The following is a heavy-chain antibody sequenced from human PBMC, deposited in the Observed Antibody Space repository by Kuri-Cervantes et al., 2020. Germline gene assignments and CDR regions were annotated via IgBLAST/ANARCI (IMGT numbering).Heavy chain of an antibody. Sequence: GSLRLSCIVSDQSISTNYNWGWIRQPPGKGLEWIGSIYHSGSTYYNPSLKSRITISVDTSKNQFSLKLSSVTAADTAVYYCARGGGSSWPTFEFWGQGTLVTVSS. CDR2: IYHSGST. V-gene: IGHV4-38-2*02. D-gene: IGHD6-13*01. J-gene: IGHJ4*02. CDR3: ARGGGSSWPTFEF. CDR1: DQSISTNYN.